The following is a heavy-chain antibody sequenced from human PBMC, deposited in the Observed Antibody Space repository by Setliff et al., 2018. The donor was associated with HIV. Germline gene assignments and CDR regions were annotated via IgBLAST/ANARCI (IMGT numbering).Heavy chain of an antibody. CDR1: AVSIGGYS. CDR2: IYSTDTT. D-gene: IGHD1-7*01. Sequence: SETLSLTCTVSAVSIGGYSWSWIRQSPGKGLEWIGSIYSTDTTNHNPSLESRVTISVDKSKNQFSLKLNSVTAADTAVYYCARHGTWNSQRFHFDYWGQGTTVTVSS. V-gene: IGHV4-4*09. J-gene: IGHJ4*02. CDR3: ARHGTWNSQRFHFDY.